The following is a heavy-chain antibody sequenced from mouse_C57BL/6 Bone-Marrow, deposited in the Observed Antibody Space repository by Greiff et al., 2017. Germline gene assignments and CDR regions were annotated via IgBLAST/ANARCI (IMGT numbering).Heavy chain of an antibody. V-gene: IGHV1-42*01. Sequence: EVQLQQSGPELVKPGASVKISCKASGYSFTGYYMNWVKQSPEKSLEWIGEINPSTGGTTYNQKFKAKATLTVDKSSSTAYMQLKSLTSEDSAVYYCARNVLLRCYAYFDVWGTGTTVTVSS. CDR1: GYSFTGYY. CDR3: ARNVLLRCYAYFDV. CDR2: INPSTGGT. J-gene: IGHJ1*03. D-gene: IGHD1-1*01.